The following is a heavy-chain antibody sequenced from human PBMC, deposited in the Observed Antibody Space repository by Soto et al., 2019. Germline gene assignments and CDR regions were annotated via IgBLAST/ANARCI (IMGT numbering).Heavy chain of an antibody. CDR3: ARVTYSSSWYYMDA. CDR2: IWYDGSNK. Sequence: GGSLRLSCAASGFTFSSYGMHWVRQAPGKGLEWVAVIWYDGSNKYYADSVKGRFTISRDNSKNTLYLQMNSLRAEDTAVYYCARVTYSSSWYYMDAWGKGTTVTVSS. J-gene: IGHJ6*03. V-gene: IGHV3-33*01. D-gene: IGHD6-13*01. CDR1: GFTFSSYG.